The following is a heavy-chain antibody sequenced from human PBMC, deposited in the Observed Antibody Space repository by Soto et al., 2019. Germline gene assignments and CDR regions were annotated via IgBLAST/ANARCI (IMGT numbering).Heavy chain of an antibody. Sequence: GSLRLSCAASGFTFSSNWMHWVRRPPGRGLVWVARINTDGSETTYADSVKGRFTISRDNPKNTLYLQMNSLRVEDTAVYYCARDGEGFWGQGTLVTSPQ. V-gene: IGHV3-74*03. CDR1: GFTFSSNW. D-gene: IGHD2-21*01. J-gene: IGHJ4*02. CDR3: ARDGEGF. CDR2: INTDGSET.